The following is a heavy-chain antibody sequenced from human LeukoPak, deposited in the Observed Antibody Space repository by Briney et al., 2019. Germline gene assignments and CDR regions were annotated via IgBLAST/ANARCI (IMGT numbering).Heavy chain of an antibody. CDR1: GGSISSYY. CDR3: ARPSMHYYYGMDV. V-gene: IGHV4-59*08. Sequence: SETLSLTCTVSGGSISSYYWSWIRQPPGKGLEWIGYIYYSGSTNYNPSLKSRVTISVDTSKNQFSLKLSSVTAADTAVYYCARPSMHYYYGMDVWGQGTTVTVSS. CDR2: IYYSGST. J-gene: IGHJ6*02.